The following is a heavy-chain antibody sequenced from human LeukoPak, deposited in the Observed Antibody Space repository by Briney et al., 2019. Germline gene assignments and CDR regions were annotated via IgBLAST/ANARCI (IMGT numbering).Heavy chain of an antibody. V-gene: IGHV4-59*12. CDR2: IYYSGST. J-gene: IGHJ4*02. D-gene: IGHD1/OR15-1a*01. CDR1: GGSISSYY. CDR3: ARERNLQEQFFDY. Sequence: PSETLSLTCTVSGGSISSYYWSWIRQPPGKGLEWIGYIYYSGSTNYNPSLKSRVTISVDTSKNQFSLKLSSVTAADTAVYYCARERNLQEQFFDYWGQGTLVTVSS.